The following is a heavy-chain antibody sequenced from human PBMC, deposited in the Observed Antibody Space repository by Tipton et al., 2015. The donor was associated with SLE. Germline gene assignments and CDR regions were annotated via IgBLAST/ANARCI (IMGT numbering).Heavy chain of an antibody. CDR2: ISSSGTTM. CDR1: GFTFSSYE. Sequence: SLRLSCAASGFTFSSYEMNWVRQAPGKGLEWLSYISSSGTTMFYADSVKGRFTVSRDSDSLYLQMNSLGVEDTAVYYCARHPFYYYYMDVWGRGTSVTVSS. V-gene: IGHV3-48*03. CDR3: ARHPFYYYYMDV. J-gene: IGHJ6*03.